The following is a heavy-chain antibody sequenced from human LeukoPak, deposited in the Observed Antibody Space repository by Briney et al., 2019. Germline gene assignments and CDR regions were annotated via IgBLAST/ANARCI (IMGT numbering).Heavy chain of an antibody. J-gene: IGHJ5*02. D-gene: IGHD2-8*01. V-gene: IGHV4-39*07. Sequence: SETLSLTCAVSGGSISSNDYYWGWMRQPPGKGLEWIGSIFYRGSTYYNPSLQSRLTISVDTSKDQFSLKLSSVTAADTAVYYCATSRMLRNWFDPWGQGTLVTVSS. CDR3: ATSRMLRNWFDP. CDR1: GGSISSNDYY. CDR2: IFYRGST.